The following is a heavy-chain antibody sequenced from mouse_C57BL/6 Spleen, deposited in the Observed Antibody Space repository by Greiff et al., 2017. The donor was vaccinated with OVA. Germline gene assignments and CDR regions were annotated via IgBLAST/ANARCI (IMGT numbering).Heavy chain of an antibody. CDR3: ARKSNYGMDY. Sequence: QVQLPQSGPGLVQPSQSLYISCTVSGFSLTSYGVHWVRQSPGKGLEWLGVIWSGGSTDYTAAFISRLSISKDNSKSQVVDQMNSLQADDTTVFYCARKSNYGMDYWGQGTSVTVSS. J-gene: IGHJ4*01. V-gene: IGHV2-2*01. CDR2: IWSGGST. CDR1: GFSLTSYG.